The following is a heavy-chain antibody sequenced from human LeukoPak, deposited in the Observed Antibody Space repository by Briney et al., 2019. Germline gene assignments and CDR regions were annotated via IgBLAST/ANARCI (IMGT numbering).Heavy chain of an antibody. V-gene: IGHV4-59*11. CDR2: VYYSGGI. CDR3: ARLSRVAVAGSYGYHSMDV. Sequence: SETLSLTCTVSGASIDGHYWSWIRLPPGKGLEWIGFVYYSGGISYNPSLKSRVTISADTSNNQFSLKLDSVTAADTAVYYCARLSRVAVAGSYGYHSMDVWGRGTTVTVS. CDR1: GASIDGHY. D-gene: IGHD6-19*01. J-gene: IGHJ6*02.